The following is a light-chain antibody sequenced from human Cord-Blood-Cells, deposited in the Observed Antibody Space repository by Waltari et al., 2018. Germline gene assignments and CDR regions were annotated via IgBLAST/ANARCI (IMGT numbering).Light chain of an antibody. CDR2: WAS. CDR1: QSVLYSSNNKNY. V-gene: IGKV4-1*01. CDR3: QKYYSTPVT. J-gene: IGKJ2*01. Sequence: DIVMTQSPDALAVSLGERATSNCKSSQSVLYSSNNKNYLAWYQQKPGQPPKLLIYWASTRESWVPDRFSGSGSGTDFTLTISSLQAEDVAVYYCQKYYSTPVTFGQGTKLEIK.